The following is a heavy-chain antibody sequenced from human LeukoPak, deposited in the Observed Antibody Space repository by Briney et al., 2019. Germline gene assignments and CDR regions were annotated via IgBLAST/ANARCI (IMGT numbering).Heavy chain of an antibody. Sequence: GGSLRLSCAASGFTFSDYWMHWVRQAPGKGLVWVSRLKSDGSETTYVDSVKGRFTISRDNAKNTLYLQMHSLRAEDTAVYYCARDGSGRNIDYWGQGTLVTVSS. V-gene: IGHV3-74*01. CDR1: GFTFSDYW. CDR3: ARDGSGRNIDY. CDR2: LKSDGSET. D-gene: IGHD6-19*01. J-gene: IGHJ4*02.